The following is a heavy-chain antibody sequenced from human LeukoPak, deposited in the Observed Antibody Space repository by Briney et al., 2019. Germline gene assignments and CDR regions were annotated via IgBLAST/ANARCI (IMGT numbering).Heavy chain of an antibody. V-gene: IGHV3-33*01. D-gene: IGHD3-22*01. CDR2: IWYDGSNK. Sequence: GGSLRLSCAASGFTFSTYGMHWVRQAPGKGLAWVAVIWYDGSNKYYADSVKGRFTISRDNSKNTLYLQMNSLRAEDTAVYYCGRDLFMIVVPGQNVLDYWGQGTLVTVSS. J-gene: IGHJ4*02. CDR3: GRDLFMIVVPGQNVLDY. CDR1: GFTFSTYG.